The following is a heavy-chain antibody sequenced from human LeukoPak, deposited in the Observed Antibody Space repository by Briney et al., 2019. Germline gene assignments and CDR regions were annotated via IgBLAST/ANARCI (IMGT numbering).Heavy chain of an antibody. CDR2: ISGSGGST. V-gene: IGHV3-23*01. Sequence: GGSLRLSCAASGFTFSSYAMSWVRQAPGKGLEWVSAISGSGGSTYYADSVKGRFTISRDNCKNTLYLQMNSLRAEDTAVYYCAKDWEVLLWFGEFSYFDYWGQGTLVTVSS. D-gene: IGHD3-10*01. J-gene: IGHJ4*02. CDR1: GFTFSSYA. CDR3: AKDWEVLLWFGEFSYFDY.